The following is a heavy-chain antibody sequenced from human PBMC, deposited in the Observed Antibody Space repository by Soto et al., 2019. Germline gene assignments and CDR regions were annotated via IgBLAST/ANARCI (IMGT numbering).Heavy chain of an antibody. J-gene: IGHJ4*02. Sequence: PGGSLRLSCAASGFTFSSYSMNWVRQAPGKGLEWISSISSSSSYIYYADSVKGRFTISRDNAKNSLYLQMNSLRAEDTAVYYCARDQNSDYPHAFDYWGQGTLVTVSS. CDR2: ISSSSSYI. V-gene: IGHV3-21*01. D-gene: IGHD4-4*01. CDR1: GFTFSSYS. CDR3: ARDQNSDYPHAFDY.